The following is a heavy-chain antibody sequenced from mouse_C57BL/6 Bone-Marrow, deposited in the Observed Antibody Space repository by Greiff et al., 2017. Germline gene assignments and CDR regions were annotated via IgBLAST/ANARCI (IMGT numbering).Heavy chain of an antibody. CDR3: ARMYYSNYPWFAY. D-gene: IGHD2-5*01. Sequence: QVQLKESGPGLVAPSQSLSITCTVSGFSLTSYAISWVRQPPGKGLEWLGVIWTGGGPNYNSALKSRLSISKDNSKSQVFLKMNSLQTDDTARYXCARMYYSNYPWFAYWGKGTLVTVSA. V-gene: IGHV2-9-1*01. CDR2: IWTGGGP. CDR1: GFSLTSYA. J-gene: IGHJ3*01.